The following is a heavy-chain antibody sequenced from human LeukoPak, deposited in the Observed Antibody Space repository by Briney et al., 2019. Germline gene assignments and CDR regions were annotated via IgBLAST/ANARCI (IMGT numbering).Heavy chain of an antibody. CDR2: LTRTGGST. V-gene: IGHV3-23*01. Sequence: GGSLRLSCAASGFTFSSYSMNWVRQAPGKGLEWVSALTRTGGSTYYADSVKGRFTISRDNFKNTLYLQMNSLRVEDTAVYYCARGPDYWGQGTLVTVSS. J-gene: IGHJ4*02. CDR3: ARGPDY. CDR1: GFTFSSYS.